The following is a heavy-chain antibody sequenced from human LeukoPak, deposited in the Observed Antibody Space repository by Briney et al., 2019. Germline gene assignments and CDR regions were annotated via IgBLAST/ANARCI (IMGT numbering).Heavy chain of an antibody. CDR3: ARGGSGSYYNGISDY. D-gene: IGHD3-10*01. V-gene: IGHV3-20*04. CDR2: INWNGGST. Sequence: GGSLRLSCAASGFTFDDYGMSWVRQAPGKGLEWVSGINWNGGSTGYADSVKGRFTISRDNAESSLYLQMNSLRAEDTALYYCARGGSGSYYNGISDYWGQGTLVTVSS. J-gene: IGHJ4*02. CDR1: GFTFDDYG.